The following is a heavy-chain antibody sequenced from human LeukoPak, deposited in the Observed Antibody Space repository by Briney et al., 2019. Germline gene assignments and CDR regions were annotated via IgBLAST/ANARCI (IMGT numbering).Heavy chain of an antibody. CDR1: GVSISSYY. CDR3: ARDRIAANPDRAFDI. J-gene: IGHJ3*02. CDR2: IYYSGST. V-gene: IGHV4-59*01. D-gene: IGHD6-25*01. Sequence: KPSETLSLTCTVSGVSISSYYWSWIRQPPGKGLEWIGYIYYSGSTNYNPSLKSRVTISVDTSKNQFSLKLSSVTAADTAVYYCARDRIAANPDRAFDIWGQGTMVTVSS.